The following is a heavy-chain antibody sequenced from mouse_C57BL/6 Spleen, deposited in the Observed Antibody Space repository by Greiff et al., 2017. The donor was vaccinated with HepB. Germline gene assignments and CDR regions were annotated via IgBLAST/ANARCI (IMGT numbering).Heavy chain of an antibody. D-gene: IGHD1-3*01. CDR1: GFTFSDYG. J-gene: IGHJ1*03. CDR3: ARITTPGNFDV. V-gene: IGHV5-17*01. Sequence: EVMLVESGGGLVKPGGSLKLSCAASGFTFSDYGMHWVRQAPEKGLEWVAYISSGSSTIYYADTVKGRFTISRDNAKNTLFLQMTSLRSEDTAMYYCARITTPGNFDVWGTGTTVTVSS. CDR2: ISSGSSTI.